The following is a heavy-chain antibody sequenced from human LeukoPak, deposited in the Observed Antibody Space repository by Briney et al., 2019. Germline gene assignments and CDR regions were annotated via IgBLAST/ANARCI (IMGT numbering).Heavy chain of an antibody. Sequence: SQTLSLTCAISGDSVSSNRAAWNCIRQSPSRALEWLGRTYYRSKWYNDYALSVKSRATISPDTSKNQFSLQLTSVTPEDTAIYCCARGGFGSGVSLFDPWGQGTLVTVSS. D-gene: IGHD3-10*01. CDR3: ARGGFGSGVSLFDP. CDR2: TYYRSKWYN. CDR1: GDSVSSNRAA. J-gene: IGHJ5*02. V-gene: IGHV6-1*01.